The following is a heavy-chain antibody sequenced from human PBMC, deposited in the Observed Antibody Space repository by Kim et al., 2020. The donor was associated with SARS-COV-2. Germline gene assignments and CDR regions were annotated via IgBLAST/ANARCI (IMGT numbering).Heavy chain of an antibody. J-gene: IGHJ6*02. D-gene: IGHD2-2*02. V-gene: IGHV3-23*01. CDR2: ISGSGGST. CDR1: GFTFSSYA. CDR3: AKVYCSSTSCYRGYYYYGMDV. Sequence: GGSLRLSCAASGFTFSSYAMSWVRQAPGKGLEWVSAISGSGGSTYYADSVKGRFTISRDNSKNTLYLQMNSLRAEDTAVYYCAKVYCSSTSCYRGYYYYGMDVWGQGTTVTVSS.